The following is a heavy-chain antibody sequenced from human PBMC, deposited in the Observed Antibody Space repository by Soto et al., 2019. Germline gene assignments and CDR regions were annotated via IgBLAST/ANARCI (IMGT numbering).Heavy chain of an antibody. Sequence: QVQLVQSGAEVKKPGASVKVSCKASGYTFSSYGISWVRQAPGQGLEWMGWISAYNGNTNYAQKLQGRVTMTTDTSTSTAYMELRRLRSDGTAVDYCARVKGYCSSPRCLVGRSYTMDVWGQGTTVTVSS. CDR3: ARVKGYCSSPRCLVGRSYTMDV. CDR2: ISAYNGNT. D-gene: IGHD2-2*01. V-gene: IGHV1-18*01. CDR1: GYTFSSYG. J-gene: IGHJ6*02.